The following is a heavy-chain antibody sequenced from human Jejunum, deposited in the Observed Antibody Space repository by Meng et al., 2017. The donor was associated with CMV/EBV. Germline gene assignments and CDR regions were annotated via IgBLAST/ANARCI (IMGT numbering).Heavy chain of an antibody. V-gene: IGHV4-59*11. D-gene: IGHD3-3*01. J-gene: IGHJ5*02. CDR1: GDSLSSHY. CDR3: ARDLDPYDFWAWFDP. Sequence: GDSLSSHYWNWLRQPPGKGLEWIGYLSYNGDTNYNPSLKSRATISVDTSKNQFSLRLNSVTAADTAVYYCARDLDPYDFWAWFDPWGLGTLVTVSS. CDR2: LSYNGDT.